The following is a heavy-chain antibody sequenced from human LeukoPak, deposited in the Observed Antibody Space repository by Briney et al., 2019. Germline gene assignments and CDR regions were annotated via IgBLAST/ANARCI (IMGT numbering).Heavy chain of an antibody. CDR3: ARGWFSLHY. J-gene: IGHJ4*02. D-gene: IGHD3-16*02. V-gene: IGHV3-48*03. CDR2: ISSSGSTI. Sequence: GSLRRSCAASGFTFSSYEMNWVRQTPGKGLEWVSYISSSGSTIYYADSVKGRFTISRDNANNSLYLQMNSLRAEDTAVYYCARGWFSLHYWGQGTLVTVSS. CDR1: GFTFSSYE.